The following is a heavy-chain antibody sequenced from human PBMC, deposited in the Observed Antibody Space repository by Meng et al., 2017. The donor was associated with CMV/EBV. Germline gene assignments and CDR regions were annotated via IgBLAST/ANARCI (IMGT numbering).Heavy chain of an antibody. CDR3: ARARKYYYDTPGDFDY. D-gene: IGHD3-22*01. CDR1: GFTFSSYW. V-gene: IGHV3-7*01. CDR2: IKQDGSEK. Sequence: GESLKISCAASGFTFSSYWMSWVRQAPGKGLEWVANIKQDGSEKYYVDSVKGRFTISRDNSKNTLYLQMNSLRAEDTAVYYCARARKYYYDTPGDFDYWGQGTLVTVSS. J-gene: IGHJ4*02.